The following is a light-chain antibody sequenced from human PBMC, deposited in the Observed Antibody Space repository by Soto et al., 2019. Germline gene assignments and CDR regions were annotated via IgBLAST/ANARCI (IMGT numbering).Light chain of an antibody. Sequence: EIVLTQSPGTLSLSPGERATLSCRASQSVSSSYLAWYQQKPGQAPRLLIYGASSRATGIPDRFSGSGSGTDFTLTISRLEPEDFPLYYCQQYGSSPQTFGQGTRLEIK. J-gene: IGKJ5*01. V-gene: IGKV3-20*01. CDR2: GAS. CDR3: QQYGSSPQT. CDR1: QSVSSSY.